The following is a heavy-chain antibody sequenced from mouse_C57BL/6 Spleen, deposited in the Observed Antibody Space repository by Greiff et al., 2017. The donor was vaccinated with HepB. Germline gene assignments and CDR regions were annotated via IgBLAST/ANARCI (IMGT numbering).Heavy chain of an antibody. CDR2: IWSDGST. V-gene: IGHV2-6-1*01. CDR3: ARQNYYGSSYGYFDV. CDR1: GFSLTSYG. D-gene: IGHD1-1*01. Sequence: VKLMESGPGLVAPSQSLSITCTVSGFSLTSYGVHWVRQPPGKGLEWLVVIWSDGSTTYNSALKSRLSISKDNSKSQVFLKMNSLQTDDTAMYYCARQNYYGSSYGYFDVWGTGTTVTVSS. J-gene: IGHJ1*03.